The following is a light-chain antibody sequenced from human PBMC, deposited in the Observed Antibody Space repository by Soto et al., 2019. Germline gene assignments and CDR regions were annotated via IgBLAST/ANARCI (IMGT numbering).Light chain of an antibody. CDR3: QQYDGSPRT. V-gene: IGKV3-20*01. CDR2: GAS. Sequence: EIVLTQSPATLSLSRGERGTLSFGASESVSTFLAWYQQKPGQAPRLLIYGASSRATGIPDRFTGSGSGTDFTLTISRLEPEDFAVYYCQQYDGSPRTFGQGTKVDIK. CDR1: ESVSTF. J-gene: IGKJ1*01.